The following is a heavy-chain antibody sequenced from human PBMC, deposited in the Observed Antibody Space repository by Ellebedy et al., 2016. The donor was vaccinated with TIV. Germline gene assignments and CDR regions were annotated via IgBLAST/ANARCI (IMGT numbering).Heavy chain of an antibody. CDR3: AGVRDGRRPFDY. J-gene: IGHJ4*02. CDR1: GDSISSYY. V-gene: IGHV4-59*01. CDR2: IYYSGST. Sequence: SETLSLTCTVSGDSISSYYWSWIRQPPGKGLEWIGYIYYSGSTNYNPPLKSRVTISLDTSMNQFSLQLNSVAAADTAVYYCAGVRDGRRPFDYWGQGALVTVSS. D-gene: IGHD5-24*01.